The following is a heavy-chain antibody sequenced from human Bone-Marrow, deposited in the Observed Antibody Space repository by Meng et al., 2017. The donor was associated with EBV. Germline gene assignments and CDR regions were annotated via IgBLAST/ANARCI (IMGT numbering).Heavy chain of an antibody. CDR2: INPNSGGT. J-gene: IGHJ4*02. Sequence: QVPLVQSGGGVKKPGASVKVSCKASGYTFTGYYMHWVRQAPGQGLEWMGRINPNSGGTNYAQKFQGRVTMTRDTSISTAYMELSRLRSDDTAVYYCARVFLDYGSGSIDYWGQGTLVTVSS. D-gene: IGHD3-10*01. V-gene: IGHV1-2*06. CDR3: ARVFLDYGSGSIDY. CDR1: GYTFTGYY.